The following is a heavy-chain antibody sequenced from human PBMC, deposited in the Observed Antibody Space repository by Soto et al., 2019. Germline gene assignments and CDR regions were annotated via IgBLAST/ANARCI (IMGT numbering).Heavy chain of an antibody. D-gene: IGHD2-2*01. CDR2: LSYAGSNK. Sequence: GGSLRLSCAASGFTFSSYAMHWVRQAPGKGLEWVAVLSYAGSNKYYADSVKGRFTISRDNSKNTMYLQMNSLRGEDTAVYYCARDRARGYCSGTSCPHYYYGMDVLGQGTTVTVSS. J-gene: IGHJ6*02. CDR3: ARDRARGYCSGTSCPHYYYGMDV. CDR1: GFTFSSYA. V-gene: IGHV3-30-3*01.